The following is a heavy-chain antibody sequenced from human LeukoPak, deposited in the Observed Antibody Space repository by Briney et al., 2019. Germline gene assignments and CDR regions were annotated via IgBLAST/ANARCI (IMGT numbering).Heavy chain of an antibody. Sequence: SGPTLVDPTQTLTLTCTFSGFSLSTSGMCVSWIRQPPGKALEWLARIDWDDDKYHSTSLKTRLTISMDTSKNQVALTMTNMDPVDTATYYCARTPPVAAAGSFDYWGQGTLVTVSS. J-gene: IGHJ4*02. D-gene: IGHD6-13*01. V-gene: IGHV2-70*11. CDR3: ARTPPVAAAGSFDY. CDR2: IDWDDDK. CDR1: GFSLSTSGMC.